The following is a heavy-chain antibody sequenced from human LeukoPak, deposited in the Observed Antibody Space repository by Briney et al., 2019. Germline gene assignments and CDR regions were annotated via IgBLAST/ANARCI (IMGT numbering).Heavy chain of an antibody. CDR2: TSGDGGAT. CDR3: AKDRPNYYGSNGHYYRRDGDY. Sequence: PGGSLRLSCAASGFTFGSYAMSWVRQSTGKGLEWVSSTSGDGGATYYSNSVKGRFTISRDNSRNTLYLQMNSLRAEDTAVYYCAKDRPNYYGSNGHYYRRDGDYWGQGTLVTVSS. D-gene: IGHD3-22*01. V-gene: IGHV3-23*01. CDR1: GFTFGSYA. J-gene: IGHJ4*02.